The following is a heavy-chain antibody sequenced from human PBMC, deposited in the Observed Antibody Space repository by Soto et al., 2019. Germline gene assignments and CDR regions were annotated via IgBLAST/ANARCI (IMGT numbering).Heavy chain of an antibody. CDR1: GLTFSAYG. V-gene: IGHV3-30*18. CDR2: ISYDGSKK. J-gene: IGHJ3*02. D-gene: IGHD2-8*01. Sequence: QARLVESGGGVVQPGRSLRLSCEASGLTFSAYGMHWVRQATGTGLEWVATISYDGSKKYFVDSVKGRFTISRDNSKSTLYLEMNSLRTEDPAVYYCAKASHCNKGRCSLGLIGDRALDIWGAWTMVTVSS. CDR3: AKASHCNKGRCSLGLIGDRALDI.